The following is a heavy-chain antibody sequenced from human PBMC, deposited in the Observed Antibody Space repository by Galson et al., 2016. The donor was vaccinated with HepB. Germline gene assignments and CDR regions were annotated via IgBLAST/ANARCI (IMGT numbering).Heavy chain of an antibody. CDR2: INAPSDAI. CDR3: ARGLDS. V-gene: IGHV3-48*02. D-gene: IGHD2-21*01. J-gene: IGHJ3*01. CDR1: GFNFPTSG. Sequence: SLRLSCAASGFNFPTSGMHWVRQAPGKGLEWVSYINAPSDAIYYADAVKGRFTISRDNAKNSPYLQMNSLRDEDTALYYCARGLDSWGQGKMVTVS.